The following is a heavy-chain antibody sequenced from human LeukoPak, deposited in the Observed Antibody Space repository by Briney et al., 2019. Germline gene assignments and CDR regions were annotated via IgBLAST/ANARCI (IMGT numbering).Heavy chain of an antibody. CDR1: GYSFTSYW. J-gene: IGHJ4*02. CDR3: ARYYYDSSGYYKYYFDY. CDR2: IDPSDSYT. Sequence: RTGESLKISCKGSGYSFTSYWISWVRQMPGKGLEWMGRIDPSDSYTNYSPSFQGHVTTSADKSISTAYLQWSSLKASDTAMYYCARYYYDSSGYYKYYFDYWGQGTLVTVSS. V-gene: IGHV5-10-1*01. D-gene: IGHD3-22*01.